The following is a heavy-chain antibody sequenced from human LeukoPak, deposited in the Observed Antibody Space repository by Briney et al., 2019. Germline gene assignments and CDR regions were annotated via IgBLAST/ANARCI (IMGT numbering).Heavy chain of an antibody. Sequence: GGSLRLSCAVSGFTFRNYAMTWVRQAPGKGLEWVSTISGSGGSAYYADSVKGRFTISRDDSKNTLFLQMNSLRVEDTAVYYCANDEGCSGDNCYSGSQLIGHWGQGTLVTVSS. CDR2: ISGSGGSA. CDR1: GFTFRNYA. D-gene: IGHD2-15*01. V-gene: IGHV3-23*01. CDR3: ANDEGCSGDNCYSGSQLIGH. J-gene: IGHJ4*02.